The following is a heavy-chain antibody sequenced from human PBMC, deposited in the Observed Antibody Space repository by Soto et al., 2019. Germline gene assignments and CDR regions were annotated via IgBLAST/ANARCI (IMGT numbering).Heavy chain of an antibody. Sequence: QVQLVQSGAEVKKPGSSVKVSCKASGGTFSSYAISWVRQAPGLGLEWMGGIIPIFGTANYAQKFQGRVTITADESTSTAYMELSSLRSEDTAVYYCASVVVVAATTYYYYGMDVWGQGTTVTVSS. CDR3: ASVVVVAATTYYYYGMDV. D-gene: IGHD2-15*01. J-gene: IGHJ6*02. CDR1: GGTFSSYA. CDR2: IIPIFGTA. V-gene: IGHV1-69*01.